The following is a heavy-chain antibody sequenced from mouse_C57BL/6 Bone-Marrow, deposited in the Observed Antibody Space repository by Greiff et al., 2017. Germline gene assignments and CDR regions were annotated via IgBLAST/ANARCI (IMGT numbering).Heavy chain of an antibody. Sequence: QVQLQQSGAELVKPGASVKLSCTASGFTFTEYTIHWVKQRTGQGLEWIGWFYPGSGSIKYNEQFKGKATLTADKYSSTVYLELSRLTSETAAVYFCARHEGAGTSYWGQGTLVTVSA. J-gene: IGHJ3*01. V-gene: IGHV1-62-2*01. CDR3: ARHEGAGTSY. CDR1: GFTFTEYT. D-gene: IGHD4-1*01. CDR2: FYPGSGSI.